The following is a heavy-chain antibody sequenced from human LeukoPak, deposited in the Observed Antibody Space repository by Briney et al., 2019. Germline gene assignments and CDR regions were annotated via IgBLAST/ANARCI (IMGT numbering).Heavy chain of an antibody. J-gene: IGHJ4*02. V-gene: IGHV1-2*02. CDR3: PRESPLYSSRWYVEPVRDIYFVY. CDR1: GYTLTGYF. Sequence: ASVKASFKASGYTLTGYFMHRVRQAPGQGLEWMGWMNPNSGGTKYAQKFQGRVTMTRDTSISTAYMELSRLRSDDTAVYYCPRESPLYSSRWYVEPVRDIYFVYCGQGTLVTVSS. D-gene: IGHD6-13*01. CDR2: MNPNSGGT.